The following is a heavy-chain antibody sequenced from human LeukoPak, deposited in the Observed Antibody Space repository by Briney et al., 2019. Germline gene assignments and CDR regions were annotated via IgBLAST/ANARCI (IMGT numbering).Heavy chain of an antibody. CDR3: ARGPPVGRQLLPWYFDY. J-gene: IGHJ4*02. D-gene: IGHD2-2*01. CDR1: GGSFSGYY. CDR2: INHSGST. Sequence: SETLSLTCAVYGGSFSGYYWSWIRQPPGKGPEWIGEINHSGSTNYNPSLKSRVTISVDTSKNQFSLKLSSVTAADTAVYYCARGPPVGRQLLPWYFDYWGQGTLVTVSS. V-gene: IGHV4-34*01.